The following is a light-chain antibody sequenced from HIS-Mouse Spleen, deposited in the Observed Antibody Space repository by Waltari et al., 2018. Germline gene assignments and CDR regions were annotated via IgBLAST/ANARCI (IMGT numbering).Light chain of an antibody. CDR2: EDR. V-gene: IGLV3-10*01. CDR3: YSTDSSGNHRV. CDR1: ALPKKY. J-gene: IGLJ2*01. Sequence: SYELTQPPSVSVSPGQTARITCPGDALPKKYSSWYQQKSGPAPVLVIYEDRKRPSGIPERFSGSSSGTMATLTISGAQVEDGADYYCYSTDSSGNHRVFGGGTKLTVL.